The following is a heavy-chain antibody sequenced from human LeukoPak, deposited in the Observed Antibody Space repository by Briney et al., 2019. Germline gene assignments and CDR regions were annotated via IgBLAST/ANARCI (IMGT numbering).Heavy chain of an antibody. Sequence: GGSLRLSCAASGFTFSNSGMHWVRQAPGKGLEWVAVIAYDGSNKHYADSVKGRFTISRDNPKNTLYLQMNSLRAEDTAVYYCARDTQSLYSSGWYTDYWGQGTLVTVSS. D-gene: IGHD6-19*01. CDR1: GFTFSNSG. V-gene: IGHV3-30*03. CDR3: ARDTQSLYSSGWYTDY. CDR2: IAYDGSNK. J-gene: IGHJ4*02.